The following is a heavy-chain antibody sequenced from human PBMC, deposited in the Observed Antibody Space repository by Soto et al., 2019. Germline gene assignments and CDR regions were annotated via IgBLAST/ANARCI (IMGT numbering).Heavy chain of an antibody. V-gene: IGHV1-69*13. Sequence: SVKVSCKASGGTFSSYAISWVRQAPGQGLEWMGGIIPIFGTANYAQKCQGRVTITADESTSTAYMELSSLRSEDTAVYYCARGVVVGVAATGHDAFDIWGQGTMVTVSS. CDR1: GGTFSSYA. D-gene: IGHD2-15*01. CDR2: IIPIFGTA. CDR3: ARGVVVGVAATGHDAFDI. J-gene: IGHJ3*02.